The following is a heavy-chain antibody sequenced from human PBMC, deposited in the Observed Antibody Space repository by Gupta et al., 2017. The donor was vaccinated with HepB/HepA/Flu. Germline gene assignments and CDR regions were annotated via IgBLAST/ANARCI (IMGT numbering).Heavy chain of an antibody. CDR1: GFTFSDYY. V-gene: IGHV3-11*01. CDR2: ISSSGSTI. CDR3: ARAWGYSYGSDPLFDY. D-gene: IGHD5-18*01. Sequence: AASGFTFSDYYMSWIRQAPGKGLEWVSYISSSGSTIYYADSVKGRFTISRDNAKNSLYLQMNSLRAEDTAVYYCARAWGYSYGSDPLFDYWGQGTLVTVSS. J-gene: IGHJ4*02.